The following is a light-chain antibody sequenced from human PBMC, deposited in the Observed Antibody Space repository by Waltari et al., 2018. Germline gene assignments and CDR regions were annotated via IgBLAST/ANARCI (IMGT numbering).Light chain of an antibody. CDR3: QQRSSWPPRYT. CDR1: QILSSY. J-gene: IGKJ2*01. CDR2: DAS. V-gene: IGKV3-11*02. Sequence: ALTLSPATLSLSPGASPSLSCRANQILSSYLAWYQQKPGQTPRLLIYDASKRATGVPARFSGSGSERDFTLTISSLEPEDFAVYYCQQRSSWPPRYTFGQGTKLEIK.